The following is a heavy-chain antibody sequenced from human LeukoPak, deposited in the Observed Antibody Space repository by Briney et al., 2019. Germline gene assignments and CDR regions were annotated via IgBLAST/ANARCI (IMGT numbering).Heavy chain of an antibody. CDR2: INHSGST. CDR1: GGSFSGYY. D-gene: IGHD1-26*01. V-gene: IGHV4-34*01. J-gene: IGHJ4*02. CDR3: ARGSGSCDY. Sequence: SETLSLTCAVYGGSFSGYYWSWIRQPPGKGLEWIGEINHSGSTNYNPSLKSRVTILVDTSKNQFSLKLSSVTAADTAVYYCARGSGSCDYWGQGTLVTVSS.